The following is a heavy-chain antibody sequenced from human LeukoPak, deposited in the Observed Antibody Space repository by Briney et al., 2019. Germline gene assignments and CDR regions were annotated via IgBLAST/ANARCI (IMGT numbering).Heavy chain of an antibody. J-gene: IGHJ6*03. CDR2: INHSGST. CDR1: GGSFSGYY. D-gene: IGHD2-15*01. Sequence: SETLSLTCAVYGGSFSGYYWSWIRQPPGKGLERIGEINHSGSTNYNPSLKSRVTISVDTSKNQFSLKLSSVTAADTAVYYCARGAPYCSGGSCYSGTTVVTQNYYYYYMDVWGKGTTVTVSS. V-gene: IGHV4-34*01. CDR3: ARGAPYCSGGSCYSGTTVVTQNYYYYYMDV.